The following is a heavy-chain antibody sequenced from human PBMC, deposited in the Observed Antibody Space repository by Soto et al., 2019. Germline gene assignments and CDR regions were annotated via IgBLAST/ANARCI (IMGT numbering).Heavy chain of an antibody. CDR2: INPSGGST. CDR1: GYTFTSYY. CDR3: ARVRGGGSWYKDLDY. D-gene: IGHD6-13*01. Sequence: ASVKVSCKASGYTFTSYYMHWVRQAPGQGLEWMGLINPSGGSTSYAQKFQGRVTMTRDTSTSTVYMELSSLRSEDTAVYYCARVRGGGSWYKDLDYWGQGNLVTVS. J-gene: IGHJ4*02. V-gene: IGHV1-46*01.